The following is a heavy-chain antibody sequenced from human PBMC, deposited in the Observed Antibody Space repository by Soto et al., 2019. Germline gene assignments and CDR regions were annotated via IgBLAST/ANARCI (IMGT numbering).Heavy chain of an antibody. D-gene: IGHD2-21*02. CDR1: GFSLSTSGVG. CDR3: AHSRCGGDCLQSYSSHYYYGMDV. V-gene: IGHV2-5*02. Sequence: QITLKESGPTLVRPTQTLTLTCTFSGFSLSTSGVGVGWIRQPPGKALEWLALICWDDDKRYSPSLKSRLTFTKDTSKNQVVLTMTNMDPVDTATYYCAHSRCGGDCLQSYSSHYYYGMDVWGQGTTVTVSS. CDR2: ICWDDDK. J-gene: IGHJ6*02.